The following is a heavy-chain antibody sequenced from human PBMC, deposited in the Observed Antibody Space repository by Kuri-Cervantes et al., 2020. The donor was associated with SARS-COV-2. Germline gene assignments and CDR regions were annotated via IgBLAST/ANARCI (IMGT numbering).Heavy chain of an antibody. CDR1: GGTFSSYT. D-gene: IGHD4-17*01. V-gene: IGHV1-69*06. CDR3: ATGTFTVTPDY. Sequence: SVKVSCKASGGTFSSYTISWVRQAPGQGLEWMGGIIPIFGTANYAQRFQGRVTITADKSTSTAYMELSSLRSEDTAVYYCATGTFTVTPDYWGQGTLVTVSS. CDR2: IIPIFGTA. J-gene: IGHJ4*02.